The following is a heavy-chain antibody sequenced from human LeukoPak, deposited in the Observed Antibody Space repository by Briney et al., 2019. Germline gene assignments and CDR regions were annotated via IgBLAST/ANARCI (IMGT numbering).Heavy chain of an antibody. V-gene: IGHV3-33*01. J-gene: IGHJ4*02. CDR2: IWYDGSNK. Sequence: PGRSLRLSCAASGFTFGSYGMHWVRQAPGKGLEWVAVIWYDGSNKYYADSVKGRFTISRDNSKNTLYLQMNSLRAEDTAVYYCARGYSSGSRWLDYWGQGTLVTVSS. CDR1: GFTFGSYG. D-gene: IGHD3-22*01. CDR3: ARGYSSGSRWLDY.